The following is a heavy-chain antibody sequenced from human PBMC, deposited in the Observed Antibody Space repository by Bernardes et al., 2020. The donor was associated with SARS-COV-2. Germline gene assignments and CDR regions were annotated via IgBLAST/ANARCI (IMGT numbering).Heavy chain of an antibody. J-gene: IGHJ4*02. CDR1: GGSISTSYYY. CDR2: SYYTGST. Sequence: SETLSLTRTVSGGSISTSYYYWGWIRQAPGTGLEWIGNSYYTGSTYYNPSLKSRVTISMDTSKNQFSLKLRSVTAADAAVYYCVRHLGVKVGEAVFDYWGQGSLVTVSS. CDR3: VRHLGVKVGEAVFDY. D-gene: IGHD1-26*01. V-gene: IGHV4-39*01.